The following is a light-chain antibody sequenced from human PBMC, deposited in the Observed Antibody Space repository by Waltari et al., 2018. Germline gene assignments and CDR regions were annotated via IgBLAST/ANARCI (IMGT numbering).Light chain of an antibody. CDR2: GAS. Sequence: EIVMTQSPATLSVSPGERATLSCRASQGVSSNLAWYQQKPGQAPRLLMYGASSRATGIPGRFSGSGSGTDFTLTISSLQSEDFAVYYCQQYNSWPPYTFGQGTKLQIK. CDR3: QQYNSWPPYT. CDR1: QGVSSN. J-gene: IGKJ2*01. V-gene: IGKV3-15*01.